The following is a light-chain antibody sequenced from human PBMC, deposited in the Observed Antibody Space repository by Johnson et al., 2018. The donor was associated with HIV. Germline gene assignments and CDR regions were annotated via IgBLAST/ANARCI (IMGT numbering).Light chain of an antibody. CDR2: DNN. J-gene: IGLJ1*01. V-gene: IGLV1-51*01. CDR3: GTWDSSLSVDNYV. CDR1: SSNIGNNY. Sequence: QSVLTQPPSVSAAPGQKVTISCSGSSSNIGNNYVSWYQQLPGTAPKLLIYDNNKRPSGIPDRFSGSKSGTSATLGITGLQTGDEADDYCGTWDSSLSVDNYVLGTGTKVTVL.